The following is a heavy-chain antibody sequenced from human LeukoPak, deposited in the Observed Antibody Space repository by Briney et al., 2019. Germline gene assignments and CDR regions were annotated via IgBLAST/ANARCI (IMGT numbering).Heavy chain of an antibody. CDR1: GGSIRSQY. V-gene: IGHV4-59*11. CDR3: ARVRDLVGSGPYYFDF. Sequence: SETLSLTCTVSGGSIRSQYWSWIRQPPGKGLEWVGCIHYSGTSQYNPSLKSRVTISLDTSKNQFSLKVYSVTAADTAVFYCARVRDLVGSGPYYFDFWGQGTPVTVSS. CDR2: IHYSGTS. D-gene: IGHD3-10*01. J-gene: IGHJ4*02.